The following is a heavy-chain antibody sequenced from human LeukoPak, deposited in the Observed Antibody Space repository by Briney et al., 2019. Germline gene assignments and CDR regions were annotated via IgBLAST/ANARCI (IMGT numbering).Heavy chain of an antibody. CDR1: GGSISSGGYY. Sequence: PSETLSLTCTVSGGSISSGGYYWSWIRQPPGKGLEWIGYIYHSGSTYYNPSLKSRVTISVDRSKNQFSLKLSSVTAADTAVYYCARDGGSYYTYWGQGTLVTVSS. CDR2: IYHSGST. J-gene: IGHJ4*02. V-gene: IGHV4-30-2*01. D-gene: IGHD1-26*01. CDR3: ARDGGSYYTY.